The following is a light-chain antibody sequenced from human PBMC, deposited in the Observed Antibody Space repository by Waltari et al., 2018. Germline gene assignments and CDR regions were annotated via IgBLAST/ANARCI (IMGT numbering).Light chain of an antibody. V-gene: IGLV6-57*04. CDR3: QSYDSSNQGV. CDR2: EDN. J-gene: IGLJ3*02. CDR1: SGTIASNY. Sequence: NFMLTQPHSVSESPGKTVTISCTRSSGTIASNYVQWYQHRPGSAPTTVIYEDNERPSGVPDRVSGSIDSSSNSASLTISGLKTEDEADYFCQSYDSSNQGVFGGGTKLTVL.